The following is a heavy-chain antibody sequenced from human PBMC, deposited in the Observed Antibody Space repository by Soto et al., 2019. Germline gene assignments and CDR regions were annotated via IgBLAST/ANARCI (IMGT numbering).Heavy chain of an antibody. CDR1: GGTFSSYA. Sequence: GASVKVSCKASGGTFSSYAISWVRQAPGQGLEWMGGIIPIFGTANYAQKFRGRVTITADESTSTAYMELSSLRSEDTAVYYCARDPQYYYDSSGPYAFDIWGQATLVTVSS. CDR2: IIPIFGTA. J-gene: IGHJ4*02. V-gene: IGHV1-69*13. CDR3: ARDPQYYYDSSGPYAFDI. D-gene: IGHD3-22*01.